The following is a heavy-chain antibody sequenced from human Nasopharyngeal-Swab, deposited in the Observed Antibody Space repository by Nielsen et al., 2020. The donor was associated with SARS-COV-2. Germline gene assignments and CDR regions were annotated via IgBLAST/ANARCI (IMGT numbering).Heavy chain of an antibody. CDR3: AKDRRDSGESEYYYYMDV. D-gene: IGHD2-15*01. CDR2: VWVDGSSK. V-gene: IGHV3-33*06. J-gene: IGHJ6*03. Sequence: WIRQPPGKGLEWVAVVWVDGSSKYYADSVKGRFTISRDNAKNTLFLQMDSLSAEDTAVFYCAKDRRDSGESEYYYYMDVWGKGTTVTVSS.